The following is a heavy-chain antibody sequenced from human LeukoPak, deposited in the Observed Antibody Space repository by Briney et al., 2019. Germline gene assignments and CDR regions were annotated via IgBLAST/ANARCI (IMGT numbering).Heavy chain of an antibody. D-gene: IGHD3-22*01. Sequence: SETLSLTCTISGGSVSDYYWSWIRQSPGKALKWIGNIFYSGSTYYSPSLKSRVTISLDTSRNQFSLKLNSVTAADTAVYYCAKSNGYGLIDIWGQGTMVTVSS. V-gene: IGHV4-59*02. CDR1: GGSVSDYY. J-gene: IGHJ3*02. CDR2: IFYSGST. CDR3: AKSNGYGLIDI.